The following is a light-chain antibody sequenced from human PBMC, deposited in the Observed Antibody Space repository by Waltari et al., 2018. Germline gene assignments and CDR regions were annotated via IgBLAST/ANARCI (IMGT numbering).Light chain of an antibody. J-gene: IGLJ2*01. Sequence: QAALTQPPSVSGSTGQSVTISCTGTSSDIGGYNYVSWYQQHPSKAPKLMIYDVSKRPSGVSDRFSGSRSGNTASLTISGLQAEDEADYYCSSYAGSNTWVFGGGTRLTVL. V-gene: IGLV2-11*01. CDR3: SSYAGSNTWV. CDR2: DVS. CDR1: SSDIGGYNY.